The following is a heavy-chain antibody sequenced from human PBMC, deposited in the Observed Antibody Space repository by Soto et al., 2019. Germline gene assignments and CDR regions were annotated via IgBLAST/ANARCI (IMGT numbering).Heavy chain of an antibody. CDR3: ARDRTGTRGGAFDI. V-gene: IGHV4-30-4*01. CDR2: IYYSGST. CDR1: GGSISSGDYY. Sequence: SETLSLTCTVSGGSISSGDYYWSWIRQPPGKGLEWIGYIYYSGSTYYNPSLKSRVTISVDTSKNQFSLKLSSVTAADTAVYYCARDRTGTRGGAFDIRGQGTMVTVSS. D-gene: IGHD1-7*01. J-gene: IGHJ3*02.